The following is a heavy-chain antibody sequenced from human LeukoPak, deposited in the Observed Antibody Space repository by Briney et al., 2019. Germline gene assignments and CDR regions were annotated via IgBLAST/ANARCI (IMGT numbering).Heavy chain of an antibody. D-gene: IGHD1-1*01. CDR3: ARGGRYNWNDYYFDY. V-gene: IGHV3-21*01. J-gene: IGHJ4*02. CDR2: ISSGSTYI. CDR1: GFTFSTYS. Sequence: GGSLRLSCAASGFTFSTYSVNLVRQAPGKGLEWVSSISSGSTYIYYADSVKGRFTISRGNANNSLYLQMNSLRAEDTAVYFCARGGRYNWNDYYFDYWGQGTLVTVSS.